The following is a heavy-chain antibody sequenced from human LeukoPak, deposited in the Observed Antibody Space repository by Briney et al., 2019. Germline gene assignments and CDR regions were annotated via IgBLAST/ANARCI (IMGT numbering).Heavy chain of an antibody. J-gene: IGHJ4*02. CDR3: ARNQYSSGWYGY. Sequence: GESLKISCKGSGYSFTSYWIGWVRQMPGKGLEWMGIIYPGHSDPRYSTSFQGQVTISSDQFISTPYLQWSSLKASDTASIYCARNQYSSGWYGYWGKGTLVTVSS. V-gene: IGHV5-51*01. D-gene: IGHD6-19*01. CDR2: IYPGHSDP. CDR1: GYSFTSYW.